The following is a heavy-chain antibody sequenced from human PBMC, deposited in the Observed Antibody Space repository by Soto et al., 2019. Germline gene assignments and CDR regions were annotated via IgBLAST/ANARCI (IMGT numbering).Heavy chain of an antibody. CDR1: GGSISSGDYY. Sequence: SETLSLTCTVSGGSISSGDYYWSWIRQPPGKGLEWIGYIYYSGSTYYNPSLKSRVTISVDTSKNQFSLKLSSVTAADTAVYYCARSRYYYDSSGYYYPPRYYFDYWGQGTMVTVYS. V-gene: IGHV4-30-4*01. CDR3: ARSRYYYDSSGYYYPPRYYFDY. J-gene: IGHJ4*02. CDR2: IYYSGST. D-gene: IGHD3-22*01.